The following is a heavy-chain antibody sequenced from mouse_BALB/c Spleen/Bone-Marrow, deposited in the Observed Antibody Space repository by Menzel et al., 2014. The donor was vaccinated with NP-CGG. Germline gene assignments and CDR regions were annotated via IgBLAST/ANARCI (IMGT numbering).Heavy chain of an antibody. Sequence: VQLVESVPGLVAPSQSLSITCTVSGFSLTSYGVHWVRQPPGKGLEWPGVIWAGGSTNYNSALMSRLSISKDKSKSQVFLKMNSLQTDDTAIYYCARGWGNGAMDYWGQGTSVTVSS. CDR1: GFSLTSYG. V-gene: IGHV2-9*02. CDR2: IWAGGST. CDR3: ARGWGNGAMDY. D-gene: IGHD2-1*01. J-gene: IGHJ4*01.